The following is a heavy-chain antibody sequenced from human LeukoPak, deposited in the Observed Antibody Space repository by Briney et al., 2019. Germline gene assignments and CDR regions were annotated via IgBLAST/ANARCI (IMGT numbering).Heavy chain of an antibody. CDR3: ARDPPGSAASRQIFDV. J-gene: IGHJ3*01. V-gene: IGHV1-2*02. D-gene: IGHD6-6*01. Sequence: ASVKVSCKASGYIFTDYYMHWVRQAPGQGLEWMGWINPNSGDTDYAQRFQGRVTMTRDTSISTAYMELSRLTSDDTAVYYCARDPPGSAASRQIFDVWGQGTMVTVSS. CDR1: GYIFTDYY. CDR2: INPNSGDT.